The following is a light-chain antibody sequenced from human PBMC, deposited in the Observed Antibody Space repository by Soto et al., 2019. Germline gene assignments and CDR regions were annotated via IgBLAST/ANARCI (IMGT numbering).Light chain of an antibody. Sequence: QSALTQPRSVSGSPGQAVTFSCTGTNSDVGGYNYVSWYQQHPDKAPKLIVYDVTKRPSGVPDRFSGPKSGNTASLTISGLQAEDEADYFCSSFAGSYTHVFGTGTSSPS. CDR3: SSFAGSYTHV. V-gene: IGLV2-11*01. CDR2: DVT. J-gene: IGLJ1*01. CDR1: NSDVGGYNY.